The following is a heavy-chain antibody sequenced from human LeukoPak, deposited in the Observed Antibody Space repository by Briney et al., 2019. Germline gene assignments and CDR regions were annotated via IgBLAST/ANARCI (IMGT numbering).Heavy chain of an antibody. CDR3: ARGHYDVLAASYKWTPDY. Sequence: SGGSLRLSCAASGFSFSSYAMSWVRQAPGKGLEWVSSITSGGDYIYYAYSVKGRFTTPRDNAKNSLSLQLNSLRVEDTAVYYCARGHYDVLAASYKWTPDYWGQGTLVTVSS. V-gene: IGHV3-21*01. CDR2: ITSGGDYI. CDR1: GFSFSSYA. J-gene: IGHJ4*02. D-gene: IGHD3-9*01.